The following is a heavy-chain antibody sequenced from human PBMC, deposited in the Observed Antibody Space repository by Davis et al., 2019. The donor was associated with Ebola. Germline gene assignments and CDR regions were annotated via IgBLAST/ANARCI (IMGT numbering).Heavy chain of an antibody. CDR1: GYTFTSYY. J-gene: IGHJ4*02. Sequence: AASVKVSCKAFGYTFTSYYIHWVRQAPGQGLEWMGIVNPSGGSTTYAQKFQGRVTMTRDTSTSTVYMELCSLRSEDTAVYYCASGTYYGSGSYIDYWGQGTLVTVSS. V-gene: IGHV1-46*01. CDR3: ASGTYYGSGSYIDY. CDR2: VNPSGGST. D-gene: IGHD3-10*01.